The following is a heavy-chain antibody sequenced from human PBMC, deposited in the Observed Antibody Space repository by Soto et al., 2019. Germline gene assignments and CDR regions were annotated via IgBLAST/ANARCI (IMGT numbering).Heavy chain of an antibody. CDR1: GGSISSSSYY. CDR2: IYYSGNT. V-gene: IGHV4-39*07. J-gene: IGHJ4*02. CDR3: ARVPAYDIAAAGTLDY. Sequence: SETLSLTCTVSGGSISSSSYYWGWIRQPPGKGLEWIGDIYYSGNTYYNPSLKSRVTISIDTSMNRFSLELTSVTAADTAVYYCARVPAYDIAAAGTLDYWGKGTLVTVSS. D-gene: IGHD6-13*01.